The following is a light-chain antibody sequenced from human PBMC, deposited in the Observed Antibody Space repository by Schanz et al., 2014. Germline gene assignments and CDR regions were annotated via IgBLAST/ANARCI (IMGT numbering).Light chain of an antibody. CDR2: GAS. Sequence: EVVLTQSPGTLSVSPGERATLSCRASQSVSSNLAWYQQKPGQAPRLLIYGASTRATGIPDRFSGSGSGTDFTLTISRLEPEDFAAYYCQQYGRSPWTFGQGTKVDIK. V-gene: IGKV3-20*01. CDR3: QQYGRSPWT. CDR1: QSVSSN. J-gene: IGKJ1*01.